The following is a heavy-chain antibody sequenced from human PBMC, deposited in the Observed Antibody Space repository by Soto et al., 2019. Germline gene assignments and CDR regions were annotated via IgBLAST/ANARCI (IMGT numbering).Heavy chain of an antibody. CDR2: VGGTGGST. Sequence: GGSLRLSCAASGFTFSSYAMSWVRQPPGKGLEWVSVVGGTGGSTYYADSVKGRFTISRDNSKSTLYLQMNGLRAEDTAVYYCGKTPTRRLAAIDHWGQGTLVTVSS. J-gene: IGHJ4*02. CDR1: GFTFSSYA. D-gene: IGHD1-1*01. V-gene: IGHV3-23*01. CDR3: GKTPTRRLAAIDH.